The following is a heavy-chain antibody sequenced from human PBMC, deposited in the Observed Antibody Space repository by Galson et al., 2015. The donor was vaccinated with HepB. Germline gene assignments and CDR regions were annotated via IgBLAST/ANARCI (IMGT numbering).Heavy chain of an antibody. CDR2: INAGNGNT. CDR1: GYTFTSYA. CDR3: ARAGLDCSGGSCYDVLYYYYGMDV. D-gene: IGHD2-15*01. V-gene: IGHV1-3*01. J-gene: IGHJ6*02. Sequence: SVKVSCKASGYTFTSYAMHWVRQAPGQRLEWMGWINAGNGNTKYSQKFQGRVTITRDTSASTAYMELSSLRSEDTAVYYCARAGLDCSGGSCYDVLYYYYGMDVWGQGTTVTVSS.